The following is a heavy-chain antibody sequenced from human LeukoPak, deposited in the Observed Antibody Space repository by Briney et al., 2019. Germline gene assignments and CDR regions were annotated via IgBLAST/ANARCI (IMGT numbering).Heavy chain of an antibody. CDR3: ARKSGEYQPGRPGSTTPYYYYYYMDV. D-gene: IGHD2-2*01. Sequence: SVKVSCKASGGTFSSYAISWVRQAPGQGLEWMGGIIPIFGTANYAQKFQGRVTITTDESASTAYMELSSLRSEDTAVYYCARKSGEYQPGRPGSTTPYYYYYYMDVWGKGTTVTVSS. V-gene: IGHV1-69*05. CDR2: IIPIFGTA. CDR1: GGTFSSYA. J-gene: IGHJ6*03.